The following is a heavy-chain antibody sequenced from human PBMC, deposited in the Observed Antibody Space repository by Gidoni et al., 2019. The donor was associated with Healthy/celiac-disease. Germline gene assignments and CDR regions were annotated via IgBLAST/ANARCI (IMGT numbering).Heavy chain of an antibody. CDR3: ANFGSADYYGSGSYRGLLDY. J-gene: IGHJ4*02. CDR1: GFTFSSYA. D-gene: IGHD3-10*01. V-gene: IGHV3-23*01. Sequence: EVQLLESGGGLVQPGGSLRLSCAASGFTFSSYAMSWVRQGQGKGLEWVSAISGSGGSPYYADSVKCRFTISRDNSKNTLYLQMNSLRAEDTAVYYCANFGSADYYGSGSYRGLLDYWGQGTLVTVSS. CDR2: ISGSGGSP.